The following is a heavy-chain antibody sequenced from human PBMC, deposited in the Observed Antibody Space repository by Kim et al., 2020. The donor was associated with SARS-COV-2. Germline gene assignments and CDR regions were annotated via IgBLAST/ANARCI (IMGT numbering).Heavy chain of an antibody. V-gene: IGHV1-18*01. Sequence: ASVKVSCKASGYTFTSYGISWVRQAPGQGLEWMGWISAYNGNTNYAQKLQGRVTMTTDTSTSTAYMELRSLRSDDTAVYYCARDHYDILTGYYKDAFDIWGQGTMVTVSS. D-gene: IGHD3-9*01. CDR1: GYTFTSYG. CDR3: ARDHYDILTGYYKDAFDI. CDR2: ISAYNGNT. J-gene: IGHJ3*02.